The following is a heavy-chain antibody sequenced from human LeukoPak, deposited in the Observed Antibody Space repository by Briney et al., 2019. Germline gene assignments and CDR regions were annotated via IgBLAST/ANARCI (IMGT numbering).Heavy chain of an antibody. J-gene: IGHJ4*02. D-gene: IGHD2-8*01. CDR3: AKAVNDFDY. Sequence: PGGSLRLSCAASGFTFSSYAMGWVRQAPGKGLEWVSAISGSGGSTYYADSVKGRFTISRDNSKTTLYLQMNSLRDEDTAVYYCAKAVNDFDYWGQGTLVTVSS. CDR1: GFTFSSYA. V-gene: IGHV3-23*01. CDR2: ISGSGGST.